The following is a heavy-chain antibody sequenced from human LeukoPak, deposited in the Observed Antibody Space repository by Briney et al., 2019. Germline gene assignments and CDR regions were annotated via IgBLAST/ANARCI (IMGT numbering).Heavy chain of an antibody. CDR1: GLTISSYR. CDR2: IVSDGRTT. Sequence: PGGSLRLSCSASGLTISSYRKHWVRQAPGKGLVWVSYIVSDGRTTNYADSVKGRFTISRDNAKNALYLQMNSLRAEDTAVYYCARDRGYTQVYWGQGTLVTVSS. CDR3: ARDRGYTQVY. J-gene: IGHJ4*02. D-gene: IGHD5-12*01. V-gene: IGHV3-74*01.